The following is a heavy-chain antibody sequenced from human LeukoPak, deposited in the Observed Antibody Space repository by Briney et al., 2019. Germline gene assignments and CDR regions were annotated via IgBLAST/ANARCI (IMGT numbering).Heavy chain of an antibody. CDR2: VSPYTGNG. CDR3: AKVKTSGPDALDV. D-gene: IGHD2-15*01. CDR1: GYTFRNFG. V-gene: IGHV1-18*01. Sequence: ASVTVSCKASGYTFRNFGINWVRQAPGQGPEWMGWVSPYTGNGRYVEKFQGRLTFTTDASTTTAYMELRGLSRDDTAMYFCAKVKTSGPDALDVWGQGTMLTVSS. J-gene: IGHJ3*01.